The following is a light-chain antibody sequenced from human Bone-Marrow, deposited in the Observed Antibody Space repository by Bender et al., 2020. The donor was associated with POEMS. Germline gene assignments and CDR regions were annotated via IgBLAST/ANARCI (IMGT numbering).Light chain of an antibody. CDR1: NTDLGPHSV. Sequence: QSALTQPAYVSESPGQSITVSCTGDNTDLGPHSVVSWYQQHPGRVPKLMIYEDTKRPSGISDRFSASKSGSTASLTISGLQAEDEADYYCSTYDATTTLFVFGSGTKVSVL. J-gene: IGLJ1*01. CDR3: STYDATTTLFV. V-gene: IGLV2-23*02. CDR2: EDT.